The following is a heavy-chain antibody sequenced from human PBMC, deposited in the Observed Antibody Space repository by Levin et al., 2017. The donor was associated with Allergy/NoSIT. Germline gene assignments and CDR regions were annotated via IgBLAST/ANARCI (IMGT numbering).Heavy chain of an antibody. CDR2: ISYSGSA. CDR1: GGSISSGY. Sequence: SSETLSLTCTVSGGSISSGYCSWLRQSPGKGLEWIAYISYSGSANHNPSLKSRVTISVDRSKNQFSLRLTSRTAADTAVYYCAGIKSGGASFDVWGQGTLVTVSS. V-gene: IGHV4-59*01. J-gene: IGHJ3*01. CDR3: AGIKSGGASFDV. D-gene: IGHD2-21*01.